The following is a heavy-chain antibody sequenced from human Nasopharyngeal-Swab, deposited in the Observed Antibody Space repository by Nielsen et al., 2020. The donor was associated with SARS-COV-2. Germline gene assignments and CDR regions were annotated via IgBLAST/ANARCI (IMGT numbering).Heavy chain of an antibody. Sequence: GGSLRLSCAASGFTFSSYGMHWVRQAPGKGLEWVAVISYDGSNKYYADSVKGRFTTSRDNSKNTLYLQMNSLRAEDTAVYYCARDRGDGYNLYYFDYWGQGTLVTVSS. J-gene: IGHJ4*02. V-gene: IGHV3-30*03. D-gene: IGHD5-24*01. CDR2: ISYDGSNK. CDR1: GFTFSSYG. CDR3: ARDRGDGYNLYYFDY.